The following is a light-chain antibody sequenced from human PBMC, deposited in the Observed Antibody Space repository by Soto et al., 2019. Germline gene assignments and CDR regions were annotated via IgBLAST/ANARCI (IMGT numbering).Light chain of an antibody. V-gene: IGKV1-9*01. Sequence: IQLTQSPSSLSASVGDRVTITCRASQGISSYLAWYQQKPGKAPKLLIYAASTLQSGVPSRFSGSGSGTDFTLTISSLQPEDFATYYCQQLNSFPQITFGQGNDWRL. CDR1: QGISSY. J-gene: IGKJ5*01. CDR3: QQLNSFPQIT. CDR2: AAS.